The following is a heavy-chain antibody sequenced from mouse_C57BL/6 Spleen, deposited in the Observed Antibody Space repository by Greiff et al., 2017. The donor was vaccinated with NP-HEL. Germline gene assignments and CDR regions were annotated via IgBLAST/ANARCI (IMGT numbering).Heavy chain of an antibody. CDR1: GYTFTSYW. CDR2: IDPSDSYT. D-gene: IGHD3-2*02. CDR3: AREGAQATDYAMDY. V-gene: IGHV1-50*01. J-gene: IGHJ4*01. Sequence: VQLQQPGAELVKPGASVKLSCKASGYTFTSYWMQWVKQRPGPGLEWIGEIDPSDSYTNYNQKFKGKATLTVDTSSSTAYMQLSSLTSEDSAVYYCAREGAQATDYAMDYWGQGTSVTVSS.